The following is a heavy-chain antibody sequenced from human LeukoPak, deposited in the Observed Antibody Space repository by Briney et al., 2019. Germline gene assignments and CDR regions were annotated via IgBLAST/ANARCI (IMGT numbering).Heavy chain of an antibody. CDR2: IYFTGST. J-gene: IGHJ3*01. V-gene: IGHV4-39*01. D-gene: IGHD1-14*01. CDR3: ARTGPEGSKRAFDV. CDR1: GGSISSSSYY. Sequence: PSETLALTCTVSGGSISSSSYYWGWIRQPPGKGLEWIGSIYFTGSTYYNPSLKSRVTISVDTSKNQFSLNLRSVTAADTAVFYCARTGPEGSKRAFDVWGHGTMVTVSS.